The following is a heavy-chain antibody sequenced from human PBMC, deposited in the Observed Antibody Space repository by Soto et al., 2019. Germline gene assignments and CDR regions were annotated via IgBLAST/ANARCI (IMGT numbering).Heavy chain of an antibody. V-gene: IGHV3-23*01. CDR3: AKRYYYDNSGLWDY. CDR1: GFTFSNDA. Sequence: EVQLLESGGGLVQPEGSLRLSCAASGFTFSNDAMSWVRQAPGKGLEWVSAISSSGGSTHYGDSVKGRFTISRDNSKNTLYLQMNSLRAEDTAVYYCAKRYYYDNSGLWDYWGQGTLVTVSS. D-gene: IGHD3-22*01. CDR2: ISSSGGST. J-gene: IGHJ4*02.